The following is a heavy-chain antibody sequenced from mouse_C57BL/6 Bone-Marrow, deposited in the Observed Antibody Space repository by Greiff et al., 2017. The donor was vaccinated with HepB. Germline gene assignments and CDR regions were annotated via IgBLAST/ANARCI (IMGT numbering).Heavy chain of an antibody. V-gene: IGHV1-81*01. D-gene: IGHD1-1*01. CDR2: IYPRSGNT. Sequence: HVQLQQSGAELARPGASVKLSCKASGYTFTSYGISWVKQRTGQGLEWIGEIYPRSGNTYYNEKFKGKATLTADKSSSTAYMELRSLTSEDSAVYFCARRYYGSSHWYFDVWGTGTTVTVSS. CDR1: GYTFTSYG. J-gene: IGHJ1*03. CDR3: ARRYYGSSHWYFDV.